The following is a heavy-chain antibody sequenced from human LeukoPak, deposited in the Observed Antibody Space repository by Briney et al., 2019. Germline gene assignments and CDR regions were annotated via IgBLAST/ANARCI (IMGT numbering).Heavy chain of an antibody. CDR2: IYYSGST. CDR1: GGSISSYY. V-gene: IGHV4-59*01. CDR3: ARGLIAVAGTMAYFDY. D-gene: IGHD6-19*01. J-gene: IGHJ4*02. Sequence: PSETLSLTCTVSGGSISSYYWSWIRQPPGKGLEWIGYIYYSGSTNYNPSLKGRVTISVDTSKNQFSLKLSSVTAADTAVYYCARGLIAVAGTMAYFDYWGREPWSPSPQ.